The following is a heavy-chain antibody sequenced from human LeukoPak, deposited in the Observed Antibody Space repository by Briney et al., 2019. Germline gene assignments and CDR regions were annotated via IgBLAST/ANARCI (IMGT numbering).Heavy chain of an antibody. CDR2: ISTSGTAI. CDR1: GFTFSDYY. J-gene: IGHJ4*02. D-gene: IGHD5-12*01. V-gene: IGHV3-11*04. Sequence: GGSLRHSCAASGFTFSDYYMTWIRQAPGKGLEWVSYISTSGTAIYYADSVKGRFTISRDNSRNSLYLQMNSLRAEDTAVYYCARSPGGYSGPFAYWGQGTLVTVSS. CDR3: ARSPGGYSGPFAY.